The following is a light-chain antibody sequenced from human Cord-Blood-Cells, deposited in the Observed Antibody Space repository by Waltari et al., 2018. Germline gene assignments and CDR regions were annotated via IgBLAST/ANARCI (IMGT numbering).Light chain of an antibody. CDR2: AAS. CDR3: QQRYSTPYT. V-gene: IGKV1-39*01. CDR1: QRISSS. J-gene: IGKJ2*01. Sequence: DIQMTQYPSSLSASVGDRVTITCRESQRISSSLNWYQQKPGKAPKLLIYAASSLQSGVPLRFSGGGSETDFTLTISSLQPEDFATYYCQQRYSTPYTFGQGTKLEIK.